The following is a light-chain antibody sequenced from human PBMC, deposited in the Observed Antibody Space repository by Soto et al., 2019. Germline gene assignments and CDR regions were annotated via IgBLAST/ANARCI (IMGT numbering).Light chain of an antibody. Sequence: EIVLTQSPGTLSLSPGERATLSCRASQSVSNNYLAWYQQKPGQAPRVXIYGASNRATGIPDRFSGSGSGTDFTLTISSLKPDDFETYYCQQYNSYSSMFGQGTKVDIK. CDR3: QQYNSYSSM. V-gene: IGKV3-20*01. J-gene: IGKJ1*01. CDR1: QSVSNNY. CDR2: GAS.